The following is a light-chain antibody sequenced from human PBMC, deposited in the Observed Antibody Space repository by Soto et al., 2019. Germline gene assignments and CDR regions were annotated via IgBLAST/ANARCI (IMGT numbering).Light chain of an antibody. CDR2: GAS. Sequence: EIHMSQSPPSVSAPVGDRVTITLRASQDVGKWLAWYQQKPGKAPTLLIHGASSLQSGVPPRYSGSGYGTDFTLTISSLQPEDFATYYCQQANSFPITFGQGTRLEIK. CDR3: QQANSFPIT. J-gene: IGKJ5*01. CDR1: QDVGKW. V-gene: IGKV1-12*01.